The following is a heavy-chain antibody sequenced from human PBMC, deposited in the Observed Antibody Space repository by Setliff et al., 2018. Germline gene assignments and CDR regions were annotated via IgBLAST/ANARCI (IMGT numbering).Heavy chain of an antibody. D-gene: IGHD3-10*01. V-gene: IGHV3-7*01. CDR2: INQDGSAQ. Sequence: LSLSCAASGFSFSDFYVSWVRQAPGRGLEWVANINQDGSAQYYVDSVKGRFTISRDNAKNSLYLQMNSLKADDTAVYYCARVRNYYGSGSYLSAFDYWGQGALVTVSS. J-gene: IGHJ4*02. CDR1: GFSFSDFY. CDR3: ARVRNYYGSGSYLSAFDY.